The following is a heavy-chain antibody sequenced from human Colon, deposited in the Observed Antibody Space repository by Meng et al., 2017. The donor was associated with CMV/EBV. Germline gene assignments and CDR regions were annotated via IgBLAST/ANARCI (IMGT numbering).Heavy chain of an antibody. CDR1: GFMFSTYR. D-gene: IGHD3-10*01. Sequence: GESLRLSCAASGFMFSTYRMSWVRQAPGKGLEWVANIKEDGSEKWYADSGKGRFTIARDNAESPVSLQMNNLRVEDTAVYYCAREERWFGELPVPWGQGTLVTVSS. J-gene: IGHJ5*02. CDR2: IKEDGSEK. CDR3: AREERWFGELPVP. V-gene: IGHV3-7*01.